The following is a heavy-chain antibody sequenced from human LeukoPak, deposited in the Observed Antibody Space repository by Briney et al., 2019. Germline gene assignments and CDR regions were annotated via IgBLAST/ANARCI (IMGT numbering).Heavy chain of an antibody. CDR2: MNPNSGNT. CDR3: ARDYYDSIGQALSGAFDI. Sequence: ASVKVSCKASGYTFTSYDINWVRQATGQGLEWMGWMNPNSGNTGYAQKFQGRVTMTRNTSISTAYMELSSLRSEDTAVYYCARDYYDSIGQALSGAFDIWGQGTMVTVPS. D-gene: IGHD3-22*01. J-gene: IGHJ3*02. V-gene: IGHV1-8*01. CDR1: GYTFTSYD.